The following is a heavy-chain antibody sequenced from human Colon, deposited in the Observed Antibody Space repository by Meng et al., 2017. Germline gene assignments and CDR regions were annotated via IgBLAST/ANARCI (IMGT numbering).Heavy chain of an antibody. D-gene: IGHD4-17*01. V-gene: IGHV4-34*02. J-gene: IGHJ5*02. CDR3: ATGLRHGDWFDP. Sequence: QVQKKQGGAGPLKPSEILSLNCAVYGGSVSGFYWSWIRQPPGKGLEWIGEIDHFGISNYNSSLKGRLTMSVDTSKKQISLTLTSVTAADTAVYYCATGLRHGDWFDPWGPGTLVTVSS. CDR2: IDHFGIS. CDR1: GGSVSGFY.